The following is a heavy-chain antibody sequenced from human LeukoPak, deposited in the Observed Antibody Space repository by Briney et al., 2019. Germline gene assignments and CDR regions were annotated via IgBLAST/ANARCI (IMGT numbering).Heavy chain of an antibody. CDR1: GYTFSNYY. CDR3: ARVRDGYNDAYDI. Sequence: ASVKVSCKASGYTFSNYYIHWVRQAPGHGLEWMGIIGGSTNYAQKFQGRVTMTRDTSTSTVYMELSSLRSEDTAVYYCARVRDGYNDAYDIWGQGTMVTV. CDR2: IGGST. V-gene: IGHV1-46*01. J-gene: IGHJ3*02. D-gene: IGHD5-24*01.